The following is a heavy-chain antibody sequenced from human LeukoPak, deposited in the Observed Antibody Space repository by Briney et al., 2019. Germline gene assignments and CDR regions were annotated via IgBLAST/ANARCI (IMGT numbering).Heavy chain of an antibody. V-gene: IGHV3-30*18. D-gene: IGHD4-17*01. J-gene: IGHJ6*02. Sequence: GGSLRLSCAASGFTFSSYGMHWVRQAPGKGLEWVAVIPYDGSNKYYADSVKGRFTISRDNSKNTLYLQMNSLRAEDTAVYYCAKDLSAYGDSRMDVWGQGTTVTVSS. CDR3: AKDLSAYGDSRMDV. CDR2: IPYDGSNK. CDR1: GFTFSSYG.